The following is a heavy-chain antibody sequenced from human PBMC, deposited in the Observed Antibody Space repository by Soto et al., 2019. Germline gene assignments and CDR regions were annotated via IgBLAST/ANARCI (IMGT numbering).Heavy chain of an antibody. D-gene: IGHD1-26*01. V-gene: IGHV4-61*08. Sequence: PSETLSLTCTVSGDSIGISAYYWSWIRQPPGKGLEWIGYIYYTGSTDYNPSLKSRVTISIDTSKNQFSLNLNSVTAADTAVYYCARDQSGGSLDYWGQGTLVTVSS. CDR1: GDSIGISAYY. CDR2: IYYTGST. J-gene: IGHJ4*02. CDR3: ARDQSGGSLDY.